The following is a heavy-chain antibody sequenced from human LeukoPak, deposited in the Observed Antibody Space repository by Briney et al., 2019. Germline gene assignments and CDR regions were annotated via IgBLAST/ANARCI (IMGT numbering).Heavy chain of an antibody. Sequence: WGSLRLSCAASGLTFSRYWLHWVRQPPGKGLVWVSRISGDGSTTTYADSVKGRFTISRDNAKNSLYLQMNSLRVEDTAVYYCARELSGTTLYYFDYWGQGTLVTVSS. J-gene: IGHJ4*02. CDR3: ARELSGTTLYYFDY. V-gene: IGHV3-74*01. CDR2: ISGDGSTT. D-gene: IGHD1-7*01. CDR1: GLTFSRYW.